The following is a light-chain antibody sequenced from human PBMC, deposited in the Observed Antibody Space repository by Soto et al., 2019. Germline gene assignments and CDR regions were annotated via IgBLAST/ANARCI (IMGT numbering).Light chain of an antibody. CDR2: AAS. J-gene: IGKJ1*01. Sequence: DVQLTQSPSFLSASIGCGCTSTCLASQGISSYLAWYRQKPGKAPKLLIYAASTLQSGVPSRFSGSGSGTEFTLTISSLQPDDFATYYCQHYNSYSEAFGQGTKVDIK. CDR3: QHYNSYSEA. CDR1: QGISSY. V-gene: IGKV1-9*01.